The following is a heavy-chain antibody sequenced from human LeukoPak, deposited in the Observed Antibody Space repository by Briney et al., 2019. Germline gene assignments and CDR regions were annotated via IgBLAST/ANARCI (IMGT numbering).Heavy chain of an antibody. CDR3: SRRKDGWGAFDI. CDR1: GFTFNNFA. CDR2: ISYNDAGT. Sequence: PGGPLRLSCAASGFTFNNFAMNWVRQAPGKGLEWVSTISYNDAGTYYADSVNVRFTISRDNSKNTLFLQMSGLRADDTAIYYCSRRKDGWGAFDIWGQGTMVTVSS. D-gene: IGHD5-24*01. V-gene: IGHV3-23*01. J-gene: IGHJ3*02.